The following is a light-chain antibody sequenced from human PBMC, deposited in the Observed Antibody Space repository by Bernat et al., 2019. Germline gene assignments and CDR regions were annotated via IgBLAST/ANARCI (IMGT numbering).Light chain of an antibody. V-gene: IGKV3-20*01. CDR2: AAA. CDR3: QQYGGSPYT. CDR1: QTVSSS. Sequence: EIVLTQSPGTLSLSPGERVTLSCRASQTVSSSVAWYQRKPGQVPRLLIYAAASRAGGVPDRFSGSGSGTDFTLTISRLEPEDFAVYLCQQYGGSPYTFGQGTKLEI. J-gene: IGKJ2*01.